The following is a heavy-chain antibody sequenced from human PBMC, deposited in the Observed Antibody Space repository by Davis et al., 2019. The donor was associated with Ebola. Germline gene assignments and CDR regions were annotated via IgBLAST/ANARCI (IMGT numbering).Heavy chain of an antibody. J-gene: IGHJ4*02. Sequence: MPSETLSLTCAVYGGSFSGYYWNWIRQPPGKGLEWIGEIHHSGSTNHNPSLKSRVTISIDTSKNQFSLQLNSVTPEDTAVYYCAQAVEGHFDHWGQGTLVTVSS. CDR1: GGSFSGYY. V-gene: IGHV4-34*01. CDR3: AQAVEGHFDH. D-gene: IGHD2-15*01. CDR2: IHHSGST.